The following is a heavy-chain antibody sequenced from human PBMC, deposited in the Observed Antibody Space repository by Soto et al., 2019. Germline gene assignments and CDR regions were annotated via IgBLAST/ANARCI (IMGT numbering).Heavy chain of an antibody. Sequence: DVQLVESGGGLIQPGESLRLSCAAFGLTVSGTKYVAWVRQAPGTGLEWVSALYDVFGSFYADSVKGRFTTSSDRSKSTVYLQMKDLRPDDTAVYYCASWHEREHAYDVWGQGTTVIVSS. J-gene: IGHJ3*01. CDR2: LYDVFGS. CDR3: ASWHEREHAYDV. V-gene: IGHV3-53*01. D-gene: IGHD1-1*01. CDR1: GLTVSGTKY.